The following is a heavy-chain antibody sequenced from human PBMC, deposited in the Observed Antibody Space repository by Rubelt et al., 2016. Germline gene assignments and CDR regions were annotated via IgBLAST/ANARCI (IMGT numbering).Heavy chain of an antibody. V-gene: IGHV4-34*01. D-gene: IGHD2-15*01. Sequence: QVQLQQWGAGLLKPSETLSLTCVVSGGSFSAYYWSWIRQPPGKGLEWIGEINHSGSTTYNPSLKSRVTMSVDTSKKQCSLWRRCVTGADTAVYDCASGPRGYCSGGTCYSFDYWGQGTLVTVSS. CDR1: GGSFSAYY. CDR3: ASGPRGYCSGGTCYSFDY. CDR2: INHSGST. J-gene: IGHJ4*02.